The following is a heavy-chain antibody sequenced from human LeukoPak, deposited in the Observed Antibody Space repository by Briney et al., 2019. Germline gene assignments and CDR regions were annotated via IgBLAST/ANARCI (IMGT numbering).Heavy chain of an antibody. V-gene: IGHV3-23*01. CDR3: AKHRLGSKAKDY. Sequence: PAGTLTLSCAASGFTFSNYAMSWVRQPPGKGLEWVSSINCSDGSTTYAYSVKGRFTISRDNSKNTLYLQMNSLRAEDTAVYYCAKHRLGSKAKDYWGQGTLVTVSS. CDR1: GFTFSNYA. J-gene: IGHJ4*02. CDR2: INCSDGST. D-gene: IGHD3-10*01.